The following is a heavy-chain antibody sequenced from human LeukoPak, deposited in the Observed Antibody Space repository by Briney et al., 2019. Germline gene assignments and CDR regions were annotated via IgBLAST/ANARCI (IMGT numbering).Heavy chain of an antibody. CDR2: IYHSGST. CDR3: ARAYYDFWVHYYMDV. D-gene: IGHD3-3*01. J-gene: IGHJ6*03. V-gene: IGHV4-38-2*02. CDR1: GYSISSGYY. Sequence: TSETLSLTCTVSGYSISSGYYWGWIRQPPGKGLEWIGSIYHSGSTYYNPSLKSRVTISVDTSKNQFSLKLSSVTAADTAVYYCARAYYDFWVHYYMDVWGKGTTVTVSS.